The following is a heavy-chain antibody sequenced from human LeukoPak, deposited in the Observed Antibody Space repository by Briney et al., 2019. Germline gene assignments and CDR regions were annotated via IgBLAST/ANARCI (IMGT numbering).Heavy chain of an antibody. V-gene: IGHV3-33*08. D-gene: IGHD4-17*01. J-gene: IGHJ4*02. CDR3: ARDHDYGDYVDEEFDY. CDR2: IWYDGSNK. CDR1: GFTFSSYG. Sequence: GGSLRLSCAASGFTFSSYGMHWVRQAPGKGLEWVAVIWYDGSNKYYADPVKGRLTISRDNSKNTLYLQMNSLRAEDTAVYYCARDHDYGDYVDEEFDYWGQGTLVTVSS.